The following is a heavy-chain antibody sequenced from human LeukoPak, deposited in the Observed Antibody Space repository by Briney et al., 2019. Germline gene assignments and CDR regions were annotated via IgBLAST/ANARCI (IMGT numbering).Heavy chain of an antibody. CDR2: INPNSGGT. J-gene: IGHJ5*02. Sequence: ASVKVSCKASGYTFTGYYMHWVRQAPGQGLEWMGWINPNSGGTNYAQKLQGRVTMTRDTSISTAYMELSRLRSDDTAVYYCARDSSGRGRDSFDPWGQGTLVTVSS. CDR3: ARDSSGRGRDSFDP. V-gene: IGHV1-2*02. D-gene: IGHD6-19*01. CDR1: GYTFTGYY.